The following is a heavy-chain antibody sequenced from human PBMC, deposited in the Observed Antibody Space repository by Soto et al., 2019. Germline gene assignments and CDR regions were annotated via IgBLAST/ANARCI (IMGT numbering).Heavy chain of an antibody. Sequence: GGSLRLSCAASGFTFSSYGMHWVRQAPGKGLEWVAVISYDGSNKYYADSVKGRFTISRDNSKNTLYLQMNSLRAEDTAVYYCAKDYGDYVDAFDIWGQGTMVTVSS. V-gene: IGHV3-30*18. CDR2: ISYDGSNK. CDR1: GFTFSSYG. D-gene: IGHD4-17*01. J-gene: IGHJ3*02. CDR3: AKDYGDYVDAFDI.